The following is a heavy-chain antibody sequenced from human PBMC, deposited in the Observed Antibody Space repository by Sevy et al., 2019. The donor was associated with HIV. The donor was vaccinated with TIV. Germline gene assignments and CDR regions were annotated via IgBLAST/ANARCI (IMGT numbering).Heavy chain of an antibody. CDR1: GFTFSSYA. D-gene: IGHD6-19*01. Sequence: GGSLRLSCAASGFTFSSYAMSWVRQAPGKGLEWVSAISGSGGGTYYADSVKGRFTISRDNSKNTLYLQMNSLRAEDTAVYYCAAKQWGYYYGMDVWGQGTTVTVSS. CDR2: ISGSGGGT. CDR3: AAKQWGYYYGMDV. J-gene: IGHJ6*02. V-gene: IGHV3-23*01.